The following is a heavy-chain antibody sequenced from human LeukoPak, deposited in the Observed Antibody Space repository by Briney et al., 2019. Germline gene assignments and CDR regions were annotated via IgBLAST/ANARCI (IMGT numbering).Heavy chain of an antibody. CDR1: GLTLSNVW. V-gene: IGHV3-53*01. Sequence: PGGSLRLSCAVSGLTLSNVWMSWVRQAPGKGLEWVSVIYSGGSTYYADSVKGRLTISRDNSKNTLYLQMNSLRAEDTAVYYCARPQKPYYYYYGMDVWGQGTTVTVSS. CDR2: IYSGGST. J-gene: IGHJ6*02. CDR3: ARPQKPYYYYYGMDV.